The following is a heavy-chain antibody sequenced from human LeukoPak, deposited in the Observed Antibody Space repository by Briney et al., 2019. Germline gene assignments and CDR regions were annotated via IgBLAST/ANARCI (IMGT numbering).Heavy chain of an antibody. Sequence: KSSETLSLTCTVPGGSISSSSYYWGWIRQPPGKGLEWIGSIYYSGSTYYNPSLKSRVAISVDTSKNQFSLKLSSVTAADTAVYYCARDSGNVYYYMDVWGKGTTVTVSS. CDR3: ARDSGNVYYYMDV. D-gene: IGHD4-23*01. CDR1: GGSISSSSYY. V-gene: IGHV4-39*02. CDR2: IYYSGST. J-gene: IGHJ6*03.